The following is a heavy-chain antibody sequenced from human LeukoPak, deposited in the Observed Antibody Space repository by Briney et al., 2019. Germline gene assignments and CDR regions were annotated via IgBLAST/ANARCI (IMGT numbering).Heavy chain of an antibody. D-gene: IGHD3-22*01. Sequence: ASVKVSCRASGYTFTGYYMHWVRQAPGQGLEWMGWINPNSGGTNYAQKFQGRVTMTRDTSISTAYMELSRLRSDDTAVYYCAILRSYYDSSGHSPIYYYGMDVWGQGTTVTVSS. J-gene: IGHJ6*02. CDR1: GYTFTGYY. CDR3: AILRSYYDSSGHSPIYYYGMDV. V-gene: IGHV1-2*02. CDR2: INPNSGGT.